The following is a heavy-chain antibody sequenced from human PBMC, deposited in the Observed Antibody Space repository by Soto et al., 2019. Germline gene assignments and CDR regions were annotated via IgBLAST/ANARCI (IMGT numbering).Heavy chain of an antibody. CDR3: AKAGFSSGWSPAYFDY. CDR1: GFTFTSYA. V-gene: IGHV3-23*01. CDR2: ISGTGYNT. Sequence: GGSLRLSCAASGFTFTSYAMNWVRLAPGKGLEWVSAISGTGYNTYYADSVKGRFTISRDNTKNTLYLQMNSLRAEDTAVYYYAKAGFSSGWSPAYFDYWGQGTLVTVSS. D-gene: IGHD6-13*01. J-gene: IGHJ4*02.